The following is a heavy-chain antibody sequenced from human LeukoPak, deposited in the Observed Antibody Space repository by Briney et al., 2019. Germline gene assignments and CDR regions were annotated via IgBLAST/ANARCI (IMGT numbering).Heavy chain of an antibody. CDR1: GFTFGDYV. CDR3: TRGLQVGIYDYYTVAVCHFVRGSSGGYYYLDS. J-gene: IGHJ4*02. Sequence: GGSLRLSCAISGFTFGDYVMNWFRQAPGKGLEWVGFIRSKPYVGTTNYAASVKGKFTISRDDSISIAHLQMNSLKTECTAVYHCTRGLQVGIYDYYTVAVCHFVRGSSGGYYYLDSWGQGTLVTVSS. CDR2: IRSKPYVGTT. V-gene: IGHV3-49*03. D-gene: IGHD2-8*02.